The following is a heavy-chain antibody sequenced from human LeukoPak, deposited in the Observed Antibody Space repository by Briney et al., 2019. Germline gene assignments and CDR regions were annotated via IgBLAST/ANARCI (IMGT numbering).Heavy chain of an antibody. V-gene: IGHV3-21*01. D-gene: IGHD4-17*01. J-gene: IGHJ4*02. CDR3: ARTTTVTTPFDY. Sequence: PGGSLRLSCVGSGFIFRSETMVWVRQAPGKGLEWVSSISGNGASISYADSMKGRVTVSRDNAENSVFLHMNSLRAEDTAIYYCARTTTVTTPFDYGGQGTLVTVSS. CDR2: ISGNGASI. CDR1: GFIFRSET.